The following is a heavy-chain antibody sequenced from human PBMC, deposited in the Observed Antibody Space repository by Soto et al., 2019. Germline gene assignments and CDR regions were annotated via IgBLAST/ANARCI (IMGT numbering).Heavy chain of an antibody. CDR1: GFTFISYG. CDR3: ARDSVLFGAAGTFDY. V-gene: IGHV3-33*01. CDR2: IWYDGSNK. J-gene: IGHJ4*02. D-gene: IGHD6-13*01. Sequence: PGGFLRLSCAASGFTFISYGMHWVRQAPGKGLEWVAVIWYDGSNKYYADSVKGRFTISRDNSKNTLYLQMNSLRAEDTAVYYCARDSVLFGAAGTFDYWGQGTLVTVSS.